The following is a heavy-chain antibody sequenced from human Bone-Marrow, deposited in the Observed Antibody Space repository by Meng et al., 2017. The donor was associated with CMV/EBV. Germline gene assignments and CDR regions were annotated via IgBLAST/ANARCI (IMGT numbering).Heavy chain of an antibody. J-gene: IGHJ4*02. D-gene: IGHD2-2*01. CDR2: INGSGGQT. CDR3: SIARGVVSVPAAIPY. Sequence: GESLKISCTASGFTFRSHAMNWVRQAPGKGLEWVSGINGSGGQTYYADSVKGRFTISRDNSKNTLYLQIDSLRAEDTAFYYCSIARGVVSVPAAIPYWGQGTLVTVSP. V-gene: IGHV3-23*01. CDR1: GFTFRSHA.